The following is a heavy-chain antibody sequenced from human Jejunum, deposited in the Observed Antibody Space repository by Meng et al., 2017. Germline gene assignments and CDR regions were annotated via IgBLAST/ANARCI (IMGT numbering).Heavy chain of an antibody. CDR3: AKARVSYTSSGLVGV. Sequence: RVHAGYEGGKPRASVKVPCKASGYTVTRYGIRWVRQGAEKWLEGIVWISVNKGNTKDAHKFKGRVTMNTDISRSTAYMGLSSFISDDTAVYYCAKARVSYTSSGLVGVWGQETLVTVSS. D-gene: IGHD6-19*01. V-gene: IGHV1-18*01. J-gene: IGHJ4*02. CDR2: ISVNKGNT. CDR1: GYTVTRYG.